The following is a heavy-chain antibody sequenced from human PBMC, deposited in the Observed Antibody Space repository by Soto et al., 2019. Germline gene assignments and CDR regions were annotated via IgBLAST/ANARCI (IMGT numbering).Heavy chain of an antibody. CDR3: ARGNSSPYYYYYGMDV. Sequence: QVQLVQSGAEVKKPGSSVKVSCKASGGTFSSYAISWVRQAPGQGLEWMGGIIPIFGTANYAQKFQGRVTITADESTSTADMELSSLRSEDTDVYYCARGNSSPYYYYYGMDVWGQGTTVTVSS. D-gene: IGHD6-13*01. V-gene: IGHV1-69*01. J-gene: IGHJ6*02. CDR1: GGTFSSYA. CDR2: IIPIFGTA.